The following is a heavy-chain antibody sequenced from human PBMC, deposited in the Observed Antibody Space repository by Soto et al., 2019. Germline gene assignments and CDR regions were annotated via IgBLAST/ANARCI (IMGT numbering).Heavy chain of an antibody. D-gene: IGHD1-26*01. CDR1: GFTFSTYA. V-gene: IGHV3-23*01. CDR2: ISGSGGST. CDR3: AKGLTVGATTPFDY. Sequence: PGGSLRLSCAASGFTFSTYAMSWVRQAPGKRLEWVSAISGSGGSTYYADSVKGRFTISRDNSKNTLYLQMNSLRAEDTAVYYCAKGLTVGATTPFDYWGQGTLVTVSS. J-gene: IGHJ4*02.